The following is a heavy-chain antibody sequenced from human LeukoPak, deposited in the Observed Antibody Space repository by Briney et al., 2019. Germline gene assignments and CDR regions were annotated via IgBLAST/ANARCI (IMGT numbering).Heavy chain of an antibody. CDR3: ATSYDAKTAPYDL. J-gene: IGHJ5*02. CDR2: IYTSGSS. D-gene: IGHD3-3*01. V-gene: IGHV4-39*07. CDR1: GGSISSSSYY. Sequence: SETLSLTCTVSGGSISSSSYYWGWIRQPPGKGLEWIGFIYTSGSSDYNPSLKSRVTMSVDTSKNQVSMELRFLTAADTALYYCATSYDAKTAPYDLWGQGTLVTVSS.